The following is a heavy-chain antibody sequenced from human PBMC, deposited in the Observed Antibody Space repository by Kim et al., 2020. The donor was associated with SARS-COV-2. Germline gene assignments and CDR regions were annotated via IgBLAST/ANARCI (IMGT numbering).Heavy chain of an antibody. V-gene: IGHV4-34*01. J-gene: IGHJ4*02. Sequence: SETLSLTCAVYGGSFSGYYWSWIRQPPGKGLEWIGEINHSGSTNYNPSLKSRVTISVDTSKNQFSLKLSSVTAADTAVYYCARAQYRSTQFPTGPYYFDYWGQGTLVTVSS. CDR2: INHSGST. CDR3: ARAQYRSTQFPTGPYYFDY. D-gene: IGHD2-2*01. CDR1: GGSFSGYY.